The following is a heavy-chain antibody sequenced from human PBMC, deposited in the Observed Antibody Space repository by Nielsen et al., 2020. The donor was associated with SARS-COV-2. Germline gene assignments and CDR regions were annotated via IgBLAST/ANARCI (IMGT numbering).Heavy chain of an antibody. CDR2: INHSGST. D-gene: IGHD1-26*01. Sequence: SETLSLTCAVYGGSFSGYYWSWIRQPPGKGLEWIGEINHSGSTNYNPSLKSRVTISVDTSKNQFSLKLSSVTAADTAVYYCARDRTYSGSSAGYYYMDVWGKGTTVTVSS. CDR1: GGSFSGYY. V-gene: IGHV4-34*01. CDR3: ARDRTYSGSSAGYYYMDV. J-gene: IGHJ6*03.